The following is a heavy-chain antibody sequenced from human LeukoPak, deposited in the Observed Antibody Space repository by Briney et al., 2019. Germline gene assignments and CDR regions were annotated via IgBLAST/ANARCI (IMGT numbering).Heavy chain of an antibody. CDR1: GGSIRSDTYY. CDR3: AREDPQTTVPEGMDV. V-gene: IGHV4-39*07. D-gene: IGHD4-17*01. Sequence: SETLSLTCSVTGGSIRSDTYYWAWIRQAPGKGLEWIGSIYHSGSTHYTPSLQSRVTISLDTARNQFSLFLTSVTAADTAVYYCAREDPQTTVPEGMDVWGQGTTVTVSS. J-gene: IGHJ6*02. CDR2: IYHSGST.